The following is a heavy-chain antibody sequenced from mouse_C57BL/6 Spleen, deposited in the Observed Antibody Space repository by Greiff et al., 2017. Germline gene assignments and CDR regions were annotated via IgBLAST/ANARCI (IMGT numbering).Heavy chain of an antibody. J-gene: IGHJ3*01. Sequence: VQLQESGAELVKPGASVKISCKASGYAFSSYWMNWVQQRPGKGLEWIGQIYPGDGDTNYNGKVKGKVTLTADKSSSTDYMQLSSLTSEDSAVYYCARRGYHGSSYEGFACWGQGTMVTVSA. V-gene: IGHV1-80*01. CDR2: IYPGDGDT. D-gene: IGHD1-1*01. CDR1: GYAFSSYW. CDR3: ARRGYHGSSYEGFAC.